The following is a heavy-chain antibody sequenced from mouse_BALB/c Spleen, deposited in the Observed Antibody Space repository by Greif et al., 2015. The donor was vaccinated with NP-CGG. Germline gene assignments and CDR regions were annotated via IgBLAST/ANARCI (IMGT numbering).Heavy chain of an antibody. J-gene: IGHJ2*01. CDR3: ARDYFDY. Sequence: EVKLMESGGGLVKPGGSLKLSCAASGFTFSDYYMYWVRQTPEKRLEWVATISDGGSYTYYPDSVKGRFTISRDNAKNNLYLQMSSLKSEDTAMYYCARDYFDYWGQGTTLTASS. CDR2: ISDGGSYT. V-gene: IGHV5-4*02. CDR1: GFTFSDYY.